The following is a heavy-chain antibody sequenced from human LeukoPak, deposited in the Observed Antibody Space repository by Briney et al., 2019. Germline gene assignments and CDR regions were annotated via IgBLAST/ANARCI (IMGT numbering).Heavy chain of an antibody. CDR2: ISGSGGSK. V-gene: IGHV3-23*01. J-gene: IGHJ4*02. CDR1: GFTFSSYA. CDR3: AKEAISGLFYFDY. D-gene: IGHD2-15*01. Sequence: GGSLRLSCAASGFTFSSYAMSWVRQAPGKGLEWVSIISGSGGSKYYADSVKDRFTISRDNSKNTLYLQMNSLRAEDTAVYYCAKEAISGLFYFDYWGQGTLVTVSS.